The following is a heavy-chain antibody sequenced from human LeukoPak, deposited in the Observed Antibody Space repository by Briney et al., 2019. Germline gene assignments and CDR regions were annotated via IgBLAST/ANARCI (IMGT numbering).Heavy chain of an antibody. CDR3: ARGSVWRSGNFDY. CDR1: GFTFSSYG. D-gene: IGHD2-8*01. J-gene: IGHJ4*02. CDR2: ISYDGSNK. V-gene: IGHV3-30*03. Sequence: GGSLRLSCAASGFTFSSYGMHWVRQAPGKGLEWVAVISYDGSNKYYADSVKGRFTISRDNSKNTLYLQMNSLRAEDTAVYYCARGSVWRSGNFDYWGQGTLVTVSS.